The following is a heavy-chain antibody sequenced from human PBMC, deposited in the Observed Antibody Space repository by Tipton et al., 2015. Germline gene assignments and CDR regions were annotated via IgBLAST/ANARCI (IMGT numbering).Heavy chain of an antibody. CDR3: ACQDYDSLTRDYQTVDY. CDR2: IQYSGGT. D-gene: IGHD3-9*01. CDR1: SDSISKYY. V-gene: IGHV4-59*01. Sequence: LRLSCSVSSDSISKYYWSWIRQPPGKELQWIGYIQYSGGTNYNPSLESRVSMSVDTSKTQFSLEMRSVTATDTAAYYCACQDYDSLTRDYQTVDYWGQGTLVTVSS. J-gene: IGHJ4*02.